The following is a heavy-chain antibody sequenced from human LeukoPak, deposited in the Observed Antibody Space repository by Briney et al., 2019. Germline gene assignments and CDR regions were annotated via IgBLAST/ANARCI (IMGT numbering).Heavy chain of an antibody. V-gene: IGHV4-4*07. J-gene: IGHJ4*02. D-gene: IGHD3-3*01. CDR3: ARDLGFWSGPDY. Sequence: SETLSLTCTVSGGSISSYYWSWLRQPAGKRLQWIGRIYSSGSTNYNPSLKSRVTMSVDTSKNQFSLRLSSVTAADTAVYYCARDLGFWSGPDYWGQGTLVTVSS. CDR2: IYSSGST. CDR1: GGSISSYY.